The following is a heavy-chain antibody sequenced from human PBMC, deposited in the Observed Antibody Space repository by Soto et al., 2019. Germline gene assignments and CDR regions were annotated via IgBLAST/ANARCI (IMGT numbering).Heavy chain of an antibody. D-gene: IGHD3-22*01. J-gene: IGHJ3*01. CDR1: GFTFSSND. CDR2: IYGGGST. Sequence: EVQLVESGGGLIQPGGSLRLSCAASGFTFSSNDMNWVRQAPGKGLEWVSLIYGGGSTYYEDSVKGRFTISRDNSKNTLYLQMSSLRAEDTAVYYCATRPLLPGAPWGQGTMVTVSS. V-gene: IGHV3-53*01. CDR3: ATRPLLPGAP.